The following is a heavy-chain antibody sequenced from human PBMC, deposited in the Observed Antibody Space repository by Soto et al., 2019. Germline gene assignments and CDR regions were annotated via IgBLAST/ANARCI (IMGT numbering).Heavy chain of an antibody. Sequence: GGSLRLSCAASGFTFSSYSMNWVRQAPGKGLEWVSSISSSSSYIYYADSVKGRFTISRDNSKNTVYFQINSLRAEDTAVYYCATKRGYSYGFDYWGQGTLVTVSS. CDR3: ATKRGYSYGFDY. CDR2: ISSSSSYI. V-gene: IGHV3-21*04. D-gene: IGHD5-18*01. CDR1: GFTFSSYS. J-gene: IGHJ4*02.